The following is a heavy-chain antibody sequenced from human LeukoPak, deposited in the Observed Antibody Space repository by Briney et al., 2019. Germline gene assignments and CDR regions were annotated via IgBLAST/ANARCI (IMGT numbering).Heavy chain of an antibody. CDR1: GGSISSYY. CDR3: ARVPAYYYDSSGYYYFDY. CDR2: IYYSGST. D-gene: IGHD3-22*01. J-gene: IGHJ4*02. V-gene: IGHV4-59*08. Sequence: SQTLSLTCTVSGGSISSYYWSWIRQPPGKGLEWIGYIYYSGSTNYNPSLKSRVTISVDTSKNQFSLKLSSVTAADTAVYYCARVPAYYYDSSGYYYFDYWGQGTLVTVSS.